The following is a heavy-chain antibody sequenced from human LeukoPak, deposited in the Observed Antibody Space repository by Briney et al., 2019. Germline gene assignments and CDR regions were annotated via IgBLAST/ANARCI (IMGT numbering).Heavy chain of an antibody. D-gene: IGHD3-22*01. J-gene: IGHJ5*02. V-gene: IGHV3-11*01. Sequence: PGGSLRLSCAASGFTFSDYYMSWIRQAPGKGLEWVSYISSSGSTIYYADSVKGRFTISRDNAKNSLYLQMNSLRAEDTAVYYCARAYDSSGYNWFDPWGQGTLVTVSS. CDR2: ISSSGSTI. CDR3: ARAYDSSGYNWFDP. CDR1: GFTFSDYY.